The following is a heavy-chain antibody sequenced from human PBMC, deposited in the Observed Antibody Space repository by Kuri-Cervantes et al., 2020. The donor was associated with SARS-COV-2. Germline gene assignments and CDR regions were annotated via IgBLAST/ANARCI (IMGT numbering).Heavy chain of an antibody. CDR3: ARGGSMIVVRRYFDY. J-gene: IGHJ4*02. D-gene: IGHD3-22*01. V-gene: IGHV6-1*01. CDR2: TYYRSKWYH. Sequence: SETLSLTCAISGDSVSSNSAGWNWIRQSPSRGLEWLGRTYYRSKWYHDYAVSVKSRIIINPDTSKNQFSLQLSSVTPEDTAVYYCARGGSMIVVRRYFDYWGQGTLVTVSS. CDR1: GDSVSSNSAG.